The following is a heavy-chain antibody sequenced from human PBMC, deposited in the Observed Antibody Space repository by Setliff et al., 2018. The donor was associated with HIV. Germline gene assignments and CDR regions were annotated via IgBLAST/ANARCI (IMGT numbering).Heavy chain of an antibody. CDR1: GGSIRTGAYY. D-gene: IGHD3-16*01. J-gene: IGHJ5*01. Sequence: PSETLSLTCTVSGGSIRTGAYYWGWIRQPPGKGLEWIGSIYYDGRTFYKPSLKSRLTISVDTSKNQFSLSLNSVTAAGTAVYFCARGGAVSADFDSWGQGTLVTVSS. V-gene: IGHV4-39*07. CDR2: IYYDGRT. CDR3: ARGGAVSADFDS.